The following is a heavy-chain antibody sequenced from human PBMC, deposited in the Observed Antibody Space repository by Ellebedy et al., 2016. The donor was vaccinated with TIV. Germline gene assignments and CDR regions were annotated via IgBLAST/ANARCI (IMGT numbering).Heavy chain of an antibody. J-gene: IGHJ6*02. Sequence: MPSETLSLTCAVYGGSFSGYCWSWIRQPPGKGLEWIGDIIHFVNTSYSPFLKSRVTISLDTSKREFSMKWSPVTAADTAVYFCARAAGYDSAGYFYHSYGLDVWGQGTAVTVSS. CDR2: IIHFVNT. D-gene: IGHD3-22*01. CDR1: GGSFSGYC. CDR3: ARAAGYDSAGYFYHSYGLDV. V-gene: IGHV4-34*12.